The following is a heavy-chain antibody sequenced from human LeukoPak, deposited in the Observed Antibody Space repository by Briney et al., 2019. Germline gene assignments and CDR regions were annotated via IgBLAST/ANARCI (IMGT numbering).Heavy chain of an antibody. CDR1: GFTFSIYA. Sequence: GGSLRLSCAASGFTFSIYAMNWVRQAPGEGLEWVSSIGGSSTSLYYAHSLKGRFTISRDNAKNSLYLQLNSLRAEDTAVYYCAKLSIPAAFDRWGQGTLVTVSS. V-gene: IGHV3-21*01. D-gene: IGHD2-2*01. CDR2: IGGSSTSL. J-gene: IGHJ5*02. CDR3: AKLSIPAAFDR.